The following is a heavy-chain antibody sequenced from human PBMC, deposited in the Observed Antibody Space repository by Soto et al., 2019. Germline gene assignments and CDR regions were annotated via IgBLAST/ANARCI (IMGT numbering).Heavy chain of an antibody. V-gene: IGHV1-3*01. CDR2: ISGGNGNT. CDR3: ARDGVAAGNINFDY. CDR1: GYIFTKSA. D-gene: IGHD6-25*01. J-gene: IGHJ4*02. Sequence: ASVKVSCKASGYIFTKSAMHWVRQAPGQRLEWMGWISGGNGNTKYSPKLQDRVTSTRDTSASTAYMELSSLRSEDTALYYCARDGVAAGNINFDYWGQGTLVTVSS.